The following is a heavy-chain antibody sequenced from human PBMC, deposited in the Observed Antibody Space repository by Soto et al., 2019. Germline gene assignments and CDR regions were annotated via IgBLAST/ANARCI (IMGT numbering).Heavy chain of an antibody. CDR3: AKVFPRFYGDYEDY. CDR1: VFTFSSYA. D-gene: IGHD4-17*01. Sequence: PGWSLRLSCASSVFTFSSYAMSWVRQAPGKGLEWVSAISGSGGSTYYADSVKGRFTISRDNSKNTLYLQMNSLRAEDTAVYYCAKVFPRFYGDYEDYWGQGTLVTVSS. V-gene: IGHV3-23*01. J-gene: IGHJ4*02. CDR2: ISGSGGST.